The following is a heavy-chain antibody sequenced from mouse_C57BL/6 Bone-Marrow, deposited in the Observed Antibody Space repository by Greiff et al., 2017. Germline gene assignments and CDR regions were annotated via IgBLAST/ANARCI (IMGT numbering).Heavy chain of an antibody. CDR2: IDPETGGT. CDR3: TRWWFHDY. Sequence: VKLQQSGAELVRPGASVTLSCKASGYTFTDYEMHWVKQTPVHGLEWIGAIDPETGGTAYNQKFKGKAILTADKSSSTAYMELRSLTSEDSAVYYCTRWWFHDYWGQGTTLTVSS. CDR1: GYTFTDYE. D-gene: IGHD1-1*02. J-gene: IGHJ2*01. V-gene: IGHV1-15*01.